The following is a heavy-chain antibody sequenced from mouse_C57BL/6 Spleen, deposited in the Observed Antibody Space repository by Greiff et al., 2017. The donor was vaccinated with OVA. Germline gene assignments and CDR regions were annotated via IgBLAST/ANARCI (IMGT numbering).Heavy chain of an antibody. D-gene: IGHD3-2*02. CDR2: ISDGGSYT. Sequence: EVKGVESVGGLVKPGGSLKLSCAASGFTFSSYAISFLRHPPEKRLYWVATISDGGSYTYYPDNVKGRFTISRDNAKNNLYLQMSHLKSEDTAMYYGAREYHSGYVDYWGQGTTLTVSA. J-gene: IGHJ2*01. CDR3: AREYHSGYVDY. CDR1: GFTFSSYA. V-gene: IGHV5-4*03.